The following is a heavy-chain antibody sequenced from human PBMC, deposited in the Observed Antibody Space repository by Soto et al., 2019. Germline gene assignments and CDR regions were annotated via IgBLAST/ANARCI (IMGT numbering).Heavy chain of an antibody. CDR1: GGSFSGYY. CDR2: INHSGST. Sequence: QVQLQQWGAGLLKPSETLSLTCAVYGGSFSGYYWSWIRQPPGKGLEWIGEINHSGSTNYNPSLKSRVTISVDTSKIQFSLKLSSVTAADTAVYYCARGEVAAAGATFYYYYYYYMDVWGKGTTVTVSS. V-gene: IGHV4-34*01. D-gene: IGHD6-13*01. CDR3: ARGEVAAAGATFYYYYYYYMDV. J-gene: IGHJ6*03.